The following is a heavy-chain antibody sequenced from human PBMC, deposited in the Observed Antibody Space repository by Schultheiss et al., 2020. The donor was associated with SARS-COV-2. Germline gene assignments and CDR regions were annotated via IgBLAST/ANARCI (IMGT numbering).Heavy chain of an antibody. Sequence: GESLKISCAASGFTFSSYWMHWVRQAPGKGLEWVSCIGSSGGSTYYADSVKGRFTISRDNSKNTLYLQMNSLRAEDTAVYYCARDRGGYSYGGGYYYYYGMDVWGQGTTVTVSS. D-gene: IGHD5-18*01. V-gene: IGHV3-NL1*01. CDR3: ARDRGGYSYGGGYYYYYGMDV. CDR2: IGSSGGST. J-gene: IGHJ6*02. CDR1: GFTFSSYW.